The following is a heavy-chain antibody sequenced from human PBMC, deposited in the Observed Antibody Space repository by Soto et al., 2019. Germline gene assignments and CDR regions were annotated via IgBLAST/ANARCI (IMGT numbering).Heavy chain of an antibody. CDR3: ARNGSGNYYHFDY. D-gene: IGHD3-10*01. CDR1: GFTFSNYA. J-gene: IGHJ4*02. V-gene: IGHV3-30*04. Sequence: LRLSCAASGFTFSNYAMHWVRQAPGKGLEWVAVISYDGRNKYYADSVKGRFTISRDNSKNTLYLQVNSLRADDTAVYYCARNGSGNYYHFDYWGQGXLVTVYS. CDR2: ISYDGRNK.